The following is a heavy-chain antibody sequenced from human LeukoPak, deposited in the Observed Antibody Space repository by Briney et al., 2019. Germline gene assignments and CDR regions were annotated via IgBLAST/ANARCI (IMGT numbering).Heavy chain of an antibody. CDR2: INRSGDT. CDR3: AKSNGYGLIDI. J-gene: IGHJ3*02. Sequence: PSETLSLTCTVNSGTLSGYYWTWIRQSSGKGLEYIGEINRSGDTNYNPSLKSRITISVDASKNQFSLKLNSVTAADTAVYYCAKSNGYGLIDIWGQGTMVTVSS. CDR1: SGTLSGYY. D-gene: IGHD3-22*01. V-gene: IGHV4-34*08.